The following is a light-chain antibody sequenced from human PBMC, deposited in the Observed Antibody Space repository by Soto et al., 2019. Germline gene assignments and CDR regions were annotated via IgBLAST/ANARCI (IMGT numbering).Light chain of an antibody. CDR1: QSLTSNY. J-gene: IGKJ1*01. CDR2: GAS. CDR3: QHYSGDRAT. Sequence: EDVLTQSPATLSLSPGERATLSCRASQSLTSNYIAWYQKRPGQAARLLIYGASRRASGVPSRFSGSGCGTEFTLTISSLRPDDFATYYCQHYSGDRATFGQGTKVDI. V-gene: IGKV3-20*02.